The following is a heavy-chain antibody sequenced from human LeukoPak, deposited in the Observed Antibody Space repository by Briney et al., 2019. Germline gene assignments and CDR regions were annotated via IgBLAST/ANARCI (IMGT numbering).Heavy chain of an antibody. CDR1: GYTFSAYH. J-gene: IGHJ4*02. Sequence: GASVKVSCKASGYTFSAYHITWVRQAPGQGLEWMGWISAYNGNTNYAQNLQGRVTMTTDTSTSTAYMELRSLRSDDTAVYYCARGGYSYGYYSLYYFDYWGQGTLATVSS. V-gene: IGHV1-18*01. CDR3: ARGGYSYGYYSLYYFDY. CDR2: ISAYNGNT. D-gene: IGHD5-18*01.